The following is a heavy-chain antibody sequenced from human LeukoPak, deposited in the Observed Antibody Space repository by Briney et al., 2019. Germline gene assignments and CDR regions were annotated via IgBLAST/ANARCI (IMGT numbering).Heavy chain of an antibody. CDR2: MNPNSGNT. CDR1: GYTFTSYD. D-gene: IGHD2-15*01. Sequence: ASVKVSCKASGYTFTSYDINWVRQATGQGLEWMGWMNPNSGNTGYAQKFQGRVTMTRNTSISTAYMELSSLRSEDTAVYYCARVGCSGGSCYYLNWFDPWGQGTLVTVSS. J-gene: IGHJ5*02. CDR3: ARVGCSGGSCYYLNWFDP. V-gene: IGHV1-8*01.